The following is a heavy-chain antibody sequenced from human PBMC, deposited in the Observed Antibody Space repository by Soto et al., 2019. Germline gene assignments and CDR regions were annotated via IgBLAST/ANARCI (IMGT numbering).Heavy chain of an antibody. V-gene: IGHV1-2*04. J-gene: IGHJ6*02. CDR2: INSNSGGT. CDR1: GYTFTGYY. Sequence: ASVKVSCKASGYTFTGYYMHWVRQAPGQGLEWMGWINSNSGGTNYAQKFQGWVTMTRDTSISTAYMELSRLRSDDTAVYYCARGDFDSSGYYRPYYYYGMDVWGQGTTVTVSS. D-gene: IGHD3-22*01. CDR3: ARGDFDSSGYYRPYYYYGMDV.